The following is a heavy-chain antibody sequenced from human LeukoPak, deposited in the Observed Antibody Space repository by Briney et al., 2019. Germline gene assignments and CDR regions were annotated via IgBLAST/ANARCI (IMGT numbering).Heavy chain of an antibody. CDR2: INSDGSSI. CDR3: AKDLVVVVAAYYYGMDV. Sequence: GGSPRLSCAASGFTFSSYWMHWVRQAPGKGLVWVSRINSDGSSITYADSVKGRFTISRDNSKNTLYLQMNSLRAEDTAVYYCAKDLVVVVAAYYYGMDVWGQGTTVTVSS. J-gene: IGHJ6*02. CDR1: GFTFSSYW. V-gene: IGHV3-74*03. D-gene: IGHD2-15*01.